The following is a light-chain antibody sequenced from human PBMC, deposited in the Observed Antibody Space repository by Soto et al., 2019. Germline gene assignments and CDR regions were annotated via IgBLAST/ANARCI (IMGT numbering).Light chain of an antibody. CDR2: GAS. CDR3: QQYGSSPPWT. CDR1: QSISSN. V-gene: IGKV3-20*01. Sequence: IVLRQSPGTLSLSPGESATLSCRASQSISSNLAWYQQKPGQAPRLLIYGASSRATGIPDRFSGSGSGTDFTLTISRLEPEDFAVYYCQQYGSSPPWTFGQGTKVDIK. J-gene: IGKJ1*01.